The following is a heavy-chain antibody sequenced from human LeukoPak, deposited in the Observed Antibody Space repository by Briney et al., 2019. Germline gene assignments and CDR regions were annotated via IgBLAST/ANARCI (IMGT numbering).Heavy chain of an antibody. CDR2: IYYSGST. V-gene: IGHV4-59*08. CDR3: ARTRSPYSSSWPPYWYFDL. J-gene: IGHJ2*01. D-gene: IGHD6-13*01. Sequence: PSETLSLTCTVSGGSISSYYWSWIRQPPGKGLEWIGYIYYSGSTNYNPSLKSRVTISVDTSKNQFSLKLSSVTAADTAVYYCARTRSPYSSSWPPYWYFDLWGRGTLVTVSS. CDR1: GGSISSYY.